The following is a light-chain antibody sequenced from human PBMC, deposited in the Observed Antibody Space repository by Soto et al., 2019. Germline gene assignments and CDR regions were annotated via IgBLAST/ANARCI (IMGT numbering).Light chain of an antibody. CDR1: QNINTS. CDR3: QHSST. J-gene: IGKJ2*01. Sequence: DIQMTQSPSSLSASVGDRVTITCRASQNINTSLNWYQQQAGKAPTLLIYAASTLQSGVPSRFSGSGSGTDFTLAISSLQPEDFAAYYCQHSSTFGQGTKVDIK. CDR2: AAS. V-gene: IGKV1-39*01.